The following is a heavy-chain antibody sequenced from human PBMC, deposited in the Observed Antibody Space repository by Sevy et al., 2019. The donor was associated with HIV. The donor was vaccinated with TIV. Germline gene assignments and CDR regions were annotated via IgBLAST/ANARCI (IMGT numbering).Heavy chain of an antibody. Sequence: GGSLRLSCAASGFTFSSYAMHWVRQAPGKGLEWVAVISYDGSNKYYADSVKGRFTISRDNSKNTLYLQMNGLRAEDTAVYYCARDEDIVVVPAAKGSRYGMDVWGQGTTVTVSS. CDR3: ARDEDIVVVPAAKGSRYGMDV. CDR1: GFTFSSYA. D-gene: IGHD2-2*01. V-gene: IGHV3-30-3*01. J-gene: IGHJ6*02. CDR2: ISYDGSNK.